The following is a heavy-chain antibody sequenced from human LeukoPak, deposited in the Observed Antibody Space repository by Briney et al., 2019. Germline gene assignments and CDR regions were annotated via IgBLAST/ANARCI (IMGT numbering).Heavy chain of an antibody. J-gene: IGHJ4*02. Sequence: GGSLRLSCAASGFTFSSYDMNWVRQAPGKGLEWVSYISSSGSIIYYADSVKGRFTISRDNAKNSLYLQMNSLRAGDTAVYYCARDINLVTNIDWGQGTLVTVSS. V-gene: IGHV3-48*03. CDR1: GFTFSSYD. CDR3: ARDINLVTNID. CDR2: ISSSGSII. D-gene: IGHD2-21*02.